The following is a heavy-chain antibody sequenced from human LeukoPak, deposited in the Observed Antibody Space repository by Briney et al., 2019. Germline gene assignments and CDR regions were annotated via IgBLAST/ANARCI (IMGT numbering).Heavy chain of an antibody. CDR1: GYTFTSYD. V-gene: IGHV1-8*01. J-gene: IGHJ6*02. CDR3: ARVPSSTRYYGMDV. D-gene: IGHD2-2*01. Sequence: ASVKVSCKASGYTFTSYDINWVRQATGQGREWMGWINPNSGNTGYAQKFQGRGTMTRNTSISTAYMELSSLRSEDTAVYYCARVPSSTRYYGMDVWGQGTTVTVSS. CDR2: INPNSGNT.